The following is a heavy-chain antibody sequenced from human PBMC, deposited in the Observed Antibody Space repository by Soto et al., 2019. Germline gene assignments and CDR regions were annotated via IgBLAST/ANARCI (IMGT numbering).Heavy chain of an antibody. Sequence: GGSLRLSCAASGFTVSSNYMSWVRQAPGKGLEWVSVIYSGGSTYYADSVKGRFTISRDNSKNTLYLHMNSLRAEDTAVYYCARDLSSGRNYFDYWGQGTLVTVSS. V-gene: IGHV3-53*01. CDR3: ARDLSSGRNYFDY. J-gene: IGHJ4*02. CDR1: GFTVSSNY. CDR2: IYSGGST. D-gene: IGHD6-19*01.